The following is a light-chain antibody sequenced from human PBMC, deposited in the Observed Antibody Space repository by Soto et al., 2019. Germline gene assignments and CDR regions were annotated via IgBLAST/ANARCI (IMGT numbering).Light chain of an antibody. CDR2: EVT. Sequence: QSVLTQPASVSGSPGQSITISCTGTSGDIGSYNRVSWYQQHPGKAPKLIIYEVTDRPSGVSHRFSGSKAGNTASLTISGLPAEDEAEYYCSSYTTIHTRACVFGTGTKLTVL. V-gene: IGLV2-14*01. CDR3: SSYTTIHTRACV. J-gene: IGLJ1*01. CDR1: SGDIGSYNR.